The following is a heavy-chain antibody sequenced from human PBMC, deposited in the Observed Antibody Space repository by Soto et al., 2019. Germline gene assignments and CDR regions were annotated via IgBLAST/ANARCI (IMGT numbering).Heavy chain of an antibody. V-gene: IGHV3-33*01. CDR2: IWYDGSNK. D-gene: IGHD6-13*01. Sequence: GGSLRLSCAASGFTFSSYGMHWVRQAPGKGLEWVAVIWYDGSNKYYADSVKGRFTISRDNSKNTLYLQMNSLRAEDTAVYYCARQFSSRPWDIDYWGQGTLVTVSS. J-gene: IGHJ4*02. CDR3: ARQFSSRPWDIDY. CDR1: GFTFSSYG.